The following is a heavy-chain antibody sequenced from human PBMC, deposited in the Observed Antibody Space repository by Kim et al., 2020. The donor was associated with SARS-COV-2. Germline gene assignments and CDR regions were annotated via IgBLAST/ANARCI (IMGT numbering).Heavy chain of an antibody. D-gene: IGHD3-22*01. CDR3: AKTDSSGYYYAYLFDY. J-gene: IGHJ4*02. Sequence: SGKGRFTNARDNSKNTLYLQMNSLRAEDTAVYYCAKTDSSGYYYAYLFDYWGQGTLVTVSS. V-gene: IGHV3-23*01.